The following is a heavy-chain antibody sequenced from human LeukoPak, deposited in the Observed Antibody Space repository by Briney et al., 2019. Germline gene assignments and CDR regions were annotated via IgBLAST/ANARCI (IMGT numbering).Heavy chain of an antibody. CDR1: GFTFSSYS. CDR2: ISSSSSYI. D-gene: IGHD2-15*01. V-gene: IGHV3-21*01. CDR3: ASSGPNCSGGSCYSYYYYMDV. Sequence: PGGSLRLSCAASGFTFSSYSMNWVRQAPGKGLGWVSSISSSSSYIYYADSVKGRFTISRDNAKNSLYLQMNSLRAEDTAVYYCASSGPNCSGGSCYSYYYYMDVWGKGTTVTVSS. J-gene: IGHJ6*03.